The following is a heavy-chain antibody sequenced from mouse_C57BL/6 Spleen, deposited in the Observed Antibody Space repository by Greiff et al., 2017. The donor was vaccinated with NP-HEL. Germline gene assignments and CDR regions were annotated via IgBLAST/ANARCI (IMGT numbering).Heavy chain of an antibody. CDR2: INYDGSST. CDR1: GFTFSDYY. J-gene: IGHJ2*01. Sequence: EVKLLESEGGLVQPGSSMKLSCTASGFTFSDYYMAWVRQVPEKGLEWVANINYDGSSTYYLDSLKSRFIISGDNAKNILYLQMSSLRSEDTATYYCARGIYYGSSWYFGYWGKGTTLTVSS. CDR3: ARGIYYGSSWYFGY. V-gene: IGHV5-16*01. D-gene: IGHD1-1*01.